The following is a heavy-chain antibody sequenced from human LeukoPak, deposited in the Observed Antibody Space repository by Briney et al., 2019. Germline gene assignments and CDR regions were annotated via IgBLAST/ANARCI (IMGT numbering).Heavy chain of an antibody. V-gene: IGHV3-23*01. CDR1: GFTFSSYA. J-gene: IGHJ4*02. CDR3: AKGSYYDTSGYYSRLDY. CDR2: ISGSSGST. D-gene: IGHD3-22*01. Sequence: GGSLRLSCAASGFTFSSYAMSWVRQAPGKGLEWVSAISGSSGSTYYAGSVKGRFTISRDNSKNTLYLQMHSLRAEDTAVYYCAKGSYYDTSGYYSRLDYWGQGTLVTVSS.